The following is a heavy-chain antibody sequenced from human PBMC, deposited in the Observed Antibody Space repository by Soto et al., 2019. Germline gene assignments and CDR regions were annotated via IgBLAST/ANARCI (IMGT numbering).Heavy chain of an antibody. V-gene: IGHV1-3*01. D-gene: IGHD3-10*01. J-gene: IGHJ6*02. Sequence: QVQLVQSGAEVQKPGASVKASCKASGYTFTTYAMHWVRQAPGQRLKWTGWINAGNGNTKFSQKFQGMVSITMDTSASTAYMELSRLRSEDTAVYYCAREAGCLGSGIDGDGMDVWGQGTTVTVSS. CDR1: GYTFTTYA. CDR3: AREAGCLGSGIDGDGMDV. CDR2: INAGNGNT.